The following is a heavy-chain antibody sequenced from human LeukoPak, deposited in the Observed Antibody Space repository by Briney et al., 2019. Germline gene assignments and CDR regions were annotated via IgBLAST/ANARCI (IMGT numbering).Heavy chain of an antibody. D-gene: IGHD6-19*01. CDR2: ISSDGRHE. V-gene: IGHV3-30*04. CDR1: GFTFSGYA. J-gene: IGHJ4*02. Sequence: GGSLRLSSAASGFTFSGYAMHWVRQAPGKGLEWVAVISSDGRHEFYADSVKGRFTLSRDNSKNTLYVQMNSLRAEDTAVYYCARDASSFTDFDYWGQGTLVTVSS. CDR3: ARDASSFTDFDY.